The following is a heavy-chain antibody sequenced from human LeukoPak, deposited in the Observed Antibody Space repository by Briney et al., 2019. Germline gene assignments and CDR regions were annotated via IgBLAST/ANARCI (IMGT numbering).Heavy chain of an antibody. D-gene: IGHD4-11*01. CDR3: ARGTPTTRDFDY. V-gene: IGHV3-30*02. CDR1: GFTFTSYG. J-gene: IGHJ4*02. CDR2: IRYDGSNK. Sequence: GGSLRLSCAASGFTFTSYGIHWVRQAPGKGLEWVAFIRYDGSNKYYADSVKGRFTISRDNSKNSLFLQMNSLRAEDTAVYYCARGTPTTRDFDYWGQGTLVTVSS.